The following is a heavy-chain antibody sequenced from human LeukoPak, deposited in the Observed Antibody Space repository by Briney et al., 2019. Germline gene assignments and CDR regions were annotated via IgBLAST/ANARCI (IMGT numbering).Heavy chain of an antibody. CDR3: AREADCSGGSCYSGFDY. J-gene: IGHJ4*02. V-gene: IGHV3-30-3*01. CDR1: GFTFSSYA. D-gene: IGHD2-15*01. CDR2: ISYDGSNK. Sequence: GGSLRLSCAASGFTFSSYAMHWVRQAPDKGLEWVAFISYDGSNKYYADSVKGRFTISRDNSKNTLYLQMNSLRAEDTAVYYCAREADCSGGSCYSGFDYWGQGILVIVSS.